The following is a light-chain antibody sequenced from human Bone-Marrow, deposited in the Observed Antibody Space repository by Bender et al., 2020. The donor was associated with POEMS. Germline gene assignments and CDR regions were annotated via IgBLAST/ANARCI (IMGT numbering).Light chain of an antibody. Sequence: QSALTQPASVSGSPGQSITISCTGTGSDVGGYNYVSWYQQHPGKAPKLMISEVSKRPSGVPDRFSGSKSGNTASLTVSGLQAEDEADYYCQSYDNSLGGWVFGGGTKLTVL. CDR3: QSYDNSLGGWV. J-gene: IGLJ3*02. CDR2: EVS. CDR1: GSDVGGYNY. V-gene: IGLV2-8*01.